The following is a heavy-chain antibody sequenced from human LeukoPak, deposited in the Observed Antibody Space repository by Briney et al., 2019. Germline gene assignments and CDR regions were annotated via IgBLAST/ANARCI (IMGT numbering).Heavy chain of an antibody. CDR3: ARAYSNSIWFDP. Sequence: SETLSLTCTVSGGSISSSSYYWSWIRQPAGKGLEWIGRIYTSGSTNYNPSLKSRVTMSVDTSKNQFSLKLSSVTAADTAVYYCARAYSNSIWFDPWGQGTLVTVSS. CDR1: GGSISSSSYY. CDR2: IYTSGST. V-gene: IGHV4-61*02. D-gene: IGHD4-11*01. J-gene: IGHJ5*02.